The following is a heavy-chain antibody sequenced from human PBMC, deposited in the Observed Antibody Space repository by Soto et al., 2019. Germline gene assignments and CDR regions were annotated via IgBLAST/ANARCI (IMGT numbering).Heavy chain of an antibody. CDR1: SGPSSSHN. CDR3: VRQGIGNLHGLVEV. D-gene: IGHD1-1*01. Sequence: QVQLQQSGPGLVKPSETLSLTCTVSSGPSSSHNWGWIRQPPGRGLEWIGYVYYTGGTSYNPSLKSRVTISADTSTNHISLTLSSVTAADTAVDYCVRQGIGNLHGLVEVWGHGTTGSVSS. V-gene: IGHV4-59*08. CDR2: VYYTGGT. J-gene: IGHJ6*02.